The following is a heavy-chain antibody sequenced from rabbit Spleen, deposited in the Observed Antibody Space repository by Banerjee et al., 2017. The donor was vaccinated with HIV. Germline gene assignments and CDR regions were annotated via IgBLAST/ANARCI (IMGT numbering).Heavy chain of an antibody. V-gene: IGHV1S45*01. CDR2: INASTGNP. D-gene: IGHD6-1*01. CDR3: ARHAGDAGYGYSALDL. CDR1: GFSFSGGHI. Sequence: QAQLEASGGDLVKPEGSLTLTCTASGFSFSGGHIMCWVRPAPGKGLEWIACINASTGNPVYATWASGRFTISRTSSTTVTLRMTSLTAADRATYFCARHAGDAGYGYSALDLWGQGTLVTVS. J-gene: IGHJ4*01.